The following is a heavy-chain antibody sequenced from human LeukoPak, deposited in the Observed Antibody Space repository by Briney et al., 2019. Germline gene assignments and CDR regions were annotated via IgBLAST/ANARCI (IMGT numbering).Heavy chain of an antibody. CDR3: AKQSNNHYYQKASDY. CDR1: GFTFSSYT. CDR2: ISDDGNNA. Sequence: PGGSLRLSCAASGFTFSSYTMHWVRQAPGKGLEWVAAISDDGNNAYYSDSAKGRLTNSRDNSNNTLYLQMNSLRAEDTAVYFCAKQSNNHYYQKASDYWGQGTLVTVSS. D-gene: IGHD1-26*01. V-gene: IGHV3-30-3*01. J-gene: IGHJ4*02.